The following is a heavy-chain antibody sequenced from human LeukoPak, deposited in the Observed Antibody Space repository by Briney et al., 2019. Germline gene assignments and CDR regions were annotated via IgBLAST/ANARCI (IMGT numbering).Heavy chain of an antibody. Sequence: GGSLRLSCAASGFTFSSYAMHWVRQAPGKGLEWVAVISYDGSNKYYADSVKGRFTISRDNSKNTLYLQMNSLTAADTAVYYCARYDFWSGYYGYWGQGTLVTVSS. CDR3: ARYDFWSGYYGY. J-gene: IGHJ4*02. CDR2: ISYDGSNK. D-gene: IGHD3-3*01. V-gene: IGHV3-30-3*01. CDR1: GFTFSSYA.